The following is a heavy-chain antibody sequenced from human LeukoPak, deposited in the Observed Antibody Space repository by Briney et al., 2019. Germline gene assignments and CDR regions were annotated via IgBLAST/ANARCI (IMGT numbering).Heavy chain of an antibody. CDR1: GFSISDYY. CDR3: AGRRGNWFDP. Sequence: GGSLRLSCAASGFSISDYYMSWIRQAPGKGLEWVSYISSSGSTIYYTDSVKGRFTISRDNAKNSLYLQMNSLTVEDTAVYYCAGRRGNWFDPWGQGILVTVSS. CDR2: ISSSGSTI. J-gene: IGHJ5*02. V-gene: IGHV3-11*04. D-gene: IGHD3-10*01.